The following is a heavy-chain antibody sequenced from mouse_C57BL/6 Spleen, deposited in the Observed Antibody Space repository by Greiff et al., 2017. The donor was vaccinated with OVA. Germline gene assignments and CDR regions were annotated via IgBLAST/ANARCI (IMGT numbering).Heavy chain of an antibody. D-gene: IGHD3-2*02. CDR1: GYTFTSYG. CDR3: ASQTAQATPSYAMDY. Sequence: VQLQQSGAELARPGASVKLSCKASGYTFTSYGISWVKQRTGQGLEWIGEIYPRSGNTYYNEKFKGKATLTADKSSSTAYMELRSLTSEDSAVYFCASQTAQATPSYAMDYWGQGTSVTVSS. J-gene: IGHJ4*01. CDR2: IYPRSGNT. V-gene: IGHV1-81*01.